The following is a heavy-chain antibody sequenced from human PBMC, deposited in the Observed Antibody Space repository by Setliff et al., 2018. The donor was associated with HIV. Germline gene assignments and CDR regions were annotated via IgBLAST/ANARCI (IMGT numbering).Heavy chain of an antibody. CDR2: ISGSGSST. J-gene: IGHJ3*02. V-gene: IGHV3-23*01. Sequence: ETLSLSCAASGFTFSSYAMNWVRQAPGKGLEWVSTISGSGSSTYYADSVKGRFTISRDSSKNTLYLQMNSLRAEDTAVYYCAKDQNIVVVTAIFHAFDIWGQGTMVTVSS. CDR1: GFTFSSYA. CDR3: AKDQNIVVVTAIFHAFDI. D-gene: IGHD2-21*02.